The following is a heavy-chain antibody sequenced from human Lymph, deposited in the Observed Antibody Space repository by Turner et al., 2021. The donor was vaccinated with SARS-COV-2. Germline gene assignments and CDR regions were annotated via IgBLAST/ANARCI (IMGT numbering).Heavy chain of an antibody. CDR1: GFTFSSYA. D-gene: IGHD1-26*01. J-gene: IGHJ5*02. Sequence: QVQLVESGGGVVQPGRSLRLYCAASGFTFSSYAMHWVRQAPGKGLEWVAGISYDGSNKYYADSVKGRFTISRDNSKNTLYLQMNSLRAEDTAVYYCARAGSGSYLSWFDPWGQGTLVTVSS. CDR2: ISYDGSNK. CDR3: ARAGSGSYLSWFDP. V-gene: IGHV3-30-3*01.